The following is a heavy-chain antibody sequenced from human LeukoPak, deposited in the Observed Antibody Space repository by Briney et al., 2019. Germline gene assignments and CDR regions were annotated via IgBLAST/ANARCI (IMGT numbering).Heavy chain of an antibody. D-gene: IGHD6-19*01. CDR1: GFTFSTYT. Sequence: ASVKVSCKTSGFTFSTYTMHWVRQAPGQRLEWMGWINAANGNTQYSQKFQGRVTITRDTSASTAYMELSSLRSEDTAVYYCARGAPIRVAVAATFDPWGQGTLVTVPS. CDR3: ARGAPIRVAVAATFDP. CDR2: INAANGNT. J-gene: IGHJ5*02. V-gene: IGHV1-3*01.